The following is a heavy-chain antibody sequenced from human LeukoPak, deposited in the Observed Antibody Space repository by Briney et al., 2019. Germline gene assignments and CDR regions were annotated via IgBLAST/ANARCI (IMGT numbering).Heavy chain of an antibody. CDR1: GGSIGSSSYY. V-gene: IGHV4-39*07. CDR3: ARTAYYDFWSGYLETVFDY. D-gene: IGHD3-3*01. CDR2: IYYSGST. J-gene: IGHJ4*02. Sequence: SETLSLTCTVSGGSIGSSSYYWGWIRQPPGKGLEWIGSIYYSGSTYYNPSLKSRVTISVDTSKNQFSLKLSSVTAADTAVYYCARTAYYDFWSGYLETVFDYWGQGTLVTVSS.